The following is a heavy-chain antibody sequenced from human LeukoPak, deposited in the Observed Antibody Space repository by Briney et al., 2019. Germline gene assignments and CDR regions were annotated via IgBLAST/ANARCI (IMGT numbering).Heavy chain of an antibody. Sequence: GGSLRLSCAASGFTVSNNYMSWVRQPPGKGLEWGSVIYSAGSAGSTYYADAVKGRFTISRDNSKNTLDLQMNSLRVEDTAVYYCARGAGSYEYYMDVWGKGTTVTVPS. V-gene: IGHV3-53*01. J-gene: IGHJ6*03. CDR1: GFTVSNNY. CDR3: ARGAGSYEYYMDV. D-gene: IGHD3-10*01. CDR2: IYSAGSAGST.